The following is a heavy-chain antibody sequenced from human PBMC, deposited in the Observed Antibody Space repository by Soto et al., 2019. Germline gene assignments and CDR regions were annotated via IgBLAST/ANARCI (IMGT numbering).Heavy chain of an antibody. D-gene: IGHD2-21*02. CDR1: GGSISGYY. V-gene: IGHV4-59*01. CDR3: TRDGDGRMTTNPYYYYGMDV. CDR2: VYYSGGA. J-gene: IGHJ6*02. Sequence: QVQLQESGPGLVKASETLSLTCTVSGGSISGYYWSWIRQPPGKGLEWIGNVYYSGGAKYNPSVKRRVSISVDTSKNQFSLTLSSVTAADTAVYYCTRDGDGRMTTNPYYYYGMDVWGPGITVTVSS.